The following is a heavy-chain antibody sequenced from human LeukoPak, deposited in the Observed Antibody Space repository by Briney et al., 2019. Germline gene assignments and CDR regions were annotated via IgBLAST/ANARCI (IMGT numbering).Heavy chain of an antibody. CDR1: GFTFSSYG. V-gene: IGHV3-33*01. CDR2: IWYDGSNK. D-gene: IGHD1-1*01. Sequence: GGSLRLSCAASGFTFSSYGMHWVRQAPGKGLEWVAVIWYDGSNKYYADSVKGRFTISRDNSKNTLYLQMNSLRAEDTAVYYCARDRFPGLWNVWVMDVWGQGTTVTVSS. J-gene: IGHJ6*02. CDR3: ARDRFPGLWNVWVMDV.